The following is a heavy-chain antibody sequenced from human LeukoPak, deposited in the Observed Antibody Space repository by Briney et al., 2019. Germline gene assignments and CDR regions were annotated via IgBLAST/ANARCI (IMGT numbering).Heavy chain of an antibody. CDR3: ARRRMTTVTNSPVDY. CDR2: ISSSGSTI. J-gene: IGHJ4*02. D-gene: IGHD4-17*01. CDR1: GFTFSSYE. V-gene: IGHV3-48*03. Sequence: GGSLRLSCAASGFTFSSYEMNWVRQAPGKGLEWVSYISSSGSTIYYADSVKGRFTISRDNAKNSLYLQMNSLRAEDTAVYNCARRRMTTVTNSPVDYWGQGTLVTVSS.